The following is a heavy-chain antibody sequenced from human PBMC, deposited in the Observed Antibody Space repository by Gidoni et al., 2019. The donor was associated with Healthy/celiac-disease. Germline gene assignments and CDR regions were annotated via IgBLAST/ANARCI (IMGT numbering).Heavy chain of an antibody. V-gene: IGHV1-3*01. CDR2: INAGNGNT. D-gene: IGHD3-10*01. CDR3: AREPRDLWFGELGAFDI. CDR1: GYTFTSYA. J-gene: IGHJ3*02. Sequence: QVQLVQSGAEVKKPGASVKVSCKASGYTFTSYAMHWVRQAPGQRLEWMGWINAGNGNTKYSQKFQGRVTITRDTSASTAYMELSSLRSEDTAVYYCAREPRDLWFGELGAFDIWGQGTMVTVSS.